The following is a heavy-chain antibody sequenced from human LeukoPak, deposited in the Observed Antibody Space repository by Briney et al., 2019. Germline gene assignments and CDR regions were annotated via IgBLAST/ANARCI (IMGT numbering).Heavy chain of an antibody. V-gene: IGHV4-59*11. Sequence: PSETLSLTCTVSGGSISSHYWSWIRQPPGKGLEWIGYIYYSGSTNYNPSLKSRVTISVDTSKNQFSLKLSSVTAADTAVYYCATYGGNSIFDYWGQGTLVTVS. CDR3: ATYGGNSIFDY. CDR2: IYYSGST. CDR1: GGSISSHY. D-gene: IGHD4-23*01. J-gene: IGHJ4*02.